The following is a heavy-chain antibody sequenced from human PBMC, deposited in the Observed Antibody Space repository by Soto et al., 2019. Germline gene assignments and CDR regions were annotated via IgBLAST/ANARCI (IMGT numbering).Heavy chain of an antibody. V-gene: IGHV3-21*01. CDR3: ARDKQWLVRGYYYGMDV. CDR2: ISSSSSYI. CDR1: GFTFSSYS. D-gene: IGHD6-19*01. Sequence: EVQLVESGGGLVKPGGSLRLSCAASGFTFSSYSMNWVRQAPGKGLEWVSSISSSSSYIYYADSVKGRFTISRDNAKNSRYLQMNSLRAEDTAVYYCARDKQWLVRGYYYGMDVWGQGTTVTVSS. J-gene: IGHJ6*02.